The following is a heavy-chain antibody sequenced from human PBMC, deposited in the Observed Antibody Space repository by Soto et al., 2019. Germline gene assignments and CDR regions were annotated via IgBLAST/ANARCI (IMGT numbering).Heavy chain of an antibody. V-gene: IGHV1-2*04. CDR1: GYTFTGYY. Sequence: QVQLVQSGAEVKKPGASVKVSCKASGYTFTGYYMHWVRQAPGQGLEWMGWINPNSGGTNYAQKFQGWVTMTRDTSISTAYMELSRLRSDDTAAYYGASLSNVGRVYYYGMDVWGQGTTVTVSS. D-gene: IGHD1-26*01. CDR2: INPNSGGT. J-gene: IGHJ6*02. CDR3: ASLSNVGRVYYYGMDV.